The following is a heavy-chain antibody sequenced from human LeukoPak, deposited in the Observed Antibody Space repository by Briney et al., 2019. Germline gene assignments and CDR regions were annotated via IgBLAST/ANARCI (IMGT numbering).Heavy chain of an antibody. CDR2: ISGSGGST. J-gene: IGHJ5*02. D-gene: IGHD3-22*01. Sequence: GGTLRLSCAASGFTFSSYGMSWVRQAPGKGLEWVSAISGSGGSTYCADSVKGRFTISRDNSKNTLYLQMNSLRAEDTAVYYCAKGVGYYYDSHWFDPWGQGTLVTVSS. CDR1: GFTFSSYG. V-gene: IGHV3-23*01. CDR3: AKGVGYYYDSHWFDP.